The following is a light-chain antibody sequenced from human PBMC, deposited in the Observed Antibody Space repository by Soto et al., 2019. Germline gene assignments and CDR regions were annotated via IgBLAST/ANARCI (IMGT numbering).Light chain of an antibody. CDR2: SDE. CDR3: GAWDGTMDGPV. J-gene: IGLJ2*01. CDR1: GSNIGSNA. Sequence: QSVLTQPPSASGTPGQRVTFSCSGSGSNIGSNAVNWYQQLPGTAPKLLIYSDEQRPSGVPDRFSGSKSGTSMSLAISGLQPEDEADYFCGAWDGTMDGPVLGGGTRLTVL. V-gene: IGLV1-44*01.